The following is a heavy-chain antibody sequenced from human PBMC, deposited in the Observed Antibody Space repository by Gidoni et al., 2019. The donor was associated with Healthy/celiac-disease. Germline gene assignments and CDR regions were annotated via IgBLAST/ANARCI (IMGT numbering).Heavy chain of an antibody. Sequence: EVQLVESGGGLVQPGGSLRLSGAASGFPFSSYSMNWVRQAPGKGLEWGSYISSSSSTIYYADSVKGRFTISRDNAKNSLYLQMNSLRAEDTAVYYCARAETDSSSDIDYWGQGTLVTVSS. J-gene: IGHJ4*02. CDR3: ARAETDSSSDIDY. V-gene: IGHV3-48*01. D-gene: IGHD6-13*01. CDR2: ISSSSSTI. CDR1: GFPFSSYS.